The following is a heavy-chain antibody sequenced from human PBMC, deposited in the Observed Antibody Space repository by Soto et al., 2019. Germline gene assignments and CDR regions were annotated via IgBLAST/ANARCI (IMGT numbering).Heavy chain of an antibody. Sequence: GASVKVSCKASGYTFTGYYMHWVRQAPGQGLEWMGWINPNSGGTNYAQKFQGWVTMTRDTSISTAYMELSRLRSDDTAVYYCARASFRGGSPSPYWGQGTLVTVSS. D-gene: IGHD3-10*01. CDR2: INPNSGGT. CDR3: ARASFRGGSPSPY. CDR1: GYTFTGYY. V-gene: IGHV1-2*04. J-gene: IGHJ4*02.